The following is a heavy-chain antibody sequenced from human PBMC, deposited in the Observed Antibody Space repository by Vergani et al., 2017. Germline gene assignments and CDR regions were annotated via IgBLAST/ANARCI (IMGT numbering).Heavy chain of an antibody. Sequence: EVDLVESGGGLAQPGGSLRLSCEASGFTFSSYSMNWVRQAPGKGLEWVSYISSSSSTIYYADSVKGRFTISRDNAKNSLYLQMNSLRAEDTAVYYCARVGHYDILTGYYDFDYWGQGTLVTVSS. D-gene: IGHD3-9*01. CDR2: ISSSSSTI. V-gene: IGHV3-48*01. CDR1: GFTFSSYS. J-gene: IGHJ4*02. CDR3: ARVGHYDILTGYYDFDY.